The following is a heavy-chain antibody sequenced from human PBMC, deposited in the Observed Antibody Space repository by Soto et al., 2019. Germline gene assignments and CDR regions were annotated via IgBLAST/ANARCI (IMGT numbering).Heavy chain of an antibody. CDR2: ISYDGSNK. J-gene: IGHJ4*02. CDR3: AKDGTYYYDSSGYYPDY. V-gene: IGHV3-30*18. CDR1: GFTFSSYG. Sequence: PGGSLRLSCAASGFTFSSYGMHWVRQAPGKGLEWVAVISYDGSNKYYADSVKGRFTISRDNSKNTLYLQMNSLRAEDTAVHYCAKDGTYYYDSSGYYPDYWGQGTLVTVSS. D-gene: IGHD3-22*01.